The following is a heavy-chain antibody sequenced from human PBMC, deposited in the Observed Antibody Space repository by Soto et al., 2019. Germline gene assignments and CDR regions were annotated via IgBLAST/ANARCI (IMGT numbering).Heavy chain of an antibody. CDR1: GFTFSDYY. CDR2: ISTSGSTI. J-gene: IGHJ6*02. Sequence: QVQLVESGGGLVKPGGSLRLSCAASGFTFSDYYMSWIRQAPGKGLECISYISTSGSTIYYADSVKGRFTISRDNAKNSLYLQMNSLRAEDTAVYCCARDTPVSGYYYYYGMDVWGQGTTVTVSS. CDR3: ARDTPVSGYYYYYGMDV. V-gene: IGHV3-11*01.